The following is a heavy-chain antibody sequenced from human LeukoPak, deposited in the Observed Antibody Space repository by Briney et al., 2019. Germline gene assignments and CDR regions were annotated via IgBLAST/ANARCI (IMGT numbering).Heavy chain of an antibody. J-gene: IGHJ5*02. D-gene: IGHD5-12*01. CDR2: IWYDGSNK. Sequence: PGGSLRLSCAASGFTFSSYVMHWVRQAPGKGLEWVAVIWYDGSNKYYADSVKGRFTISRDNSKNTLYLQMNSLRAEDTAVYYCARDYSGHDSWGQGTLVTVSS. CDR1: GFTFSSYV. V-gene: IGHV3-33*01. CDR3: ARDYSGHDS.